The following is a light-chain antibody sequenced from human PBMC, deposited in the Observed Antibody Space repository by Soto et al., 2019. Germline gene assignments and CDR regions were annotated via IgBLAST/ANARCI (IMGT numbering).Light chain of an antibody. CDR1: ENVGTN. Sequence: IVMTQSPATLSVSPGEGVTLSCRASENVGTNLAWYQQKPGQAPRLLIYGSSTRATGIPATFSGSGSGTEFTLTISSLQSEESAIYYCQQYNNWGLSFVGGTKV. CDR3: QQYNNWGLS. J-gene: IGKJ4*01. CDR2: GSS. V-gene: IGKV3D-15*01.